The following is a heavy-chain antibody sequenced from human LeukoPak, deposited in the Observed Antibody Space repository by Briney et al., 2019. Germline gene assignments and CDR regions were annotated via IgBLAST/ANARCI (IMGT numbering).Heavy chain of an antibody. V-gene: IGHV3-20*04. D-gene: IGHD4-11*01. CDR3: ARVMTTSLRSFDY. CDR1: GFTFDDYG. CDR2: INWNGGSP. Sequence: TGGSLRLSCVASGFTFDDYGMTWVRHAPGQGLEWVSFINWNGGSPGYADSVRGRFTISRDNAKNSLYLQMNSLRAEDTALYYCARVMTTSLRSFDYWGQGTLVTVSS. J-gene: IGHJ4*02.